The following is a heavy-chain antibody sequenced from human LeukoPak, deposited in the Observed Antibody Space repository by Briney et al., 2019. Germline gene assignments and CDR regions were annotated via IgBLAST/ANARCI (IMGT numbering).Heavy chain of an antibody. D-gene: IGHD5-18*01. CDR1: GGTFSSYA. J-gene: IGHJ6*03. CDR3: ARGPDTAMVIDYYYMDV. Sequence: GASVKVSCKASGGTFSSYAISWVRQAPGQGLEWMGGIIPIFGTANYAQKFQGRVTITADESTSTAYMELSSLRSEDTAVYYCARGPDTAMVIDYYYMDVWGKGTTVTISS. V-gene: IGHV1-69*13. CDR2: IIPIFGTA.